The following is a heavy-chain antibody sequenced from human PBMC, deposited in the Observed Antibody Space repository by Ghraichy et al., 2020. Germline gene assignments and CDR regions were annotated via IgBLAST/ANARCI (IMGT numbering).Heavy chain of an antibody. CDR3: AKSSRSSIAARTSLDY. CDR2: ISGSGGST. Sequence: GRSLRLSCAASGFTFSSYAMSWVRQAPGKGLEWVSAISGSGGSTYYADSVKGRFTISRDNSKNTLYLQMNSLRAEDTAVYYCAKSSRSSIAARTSLDYWGQGTLVTVSS. V-gene: IGHV3-23*01. CDR1: GFTFSSYA. J-gene: IGHJ4*02. D-gene: IGHD6-6*01.